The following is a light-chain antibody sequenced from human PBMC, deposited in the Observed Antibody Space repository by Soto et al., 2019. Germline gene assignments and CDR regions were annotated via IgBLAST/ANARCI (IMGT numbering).Light chain of an antibody. V-gene: IGKV1-5*03. J-gene: IGKJ1*01. Sequence: DIQMTQSPSTLSASIGDRVTITCRASQSISSWLAWYQQKPGKAPKLLIYKASSLESGVPSRFSGSGSGAEFTLTIGSLQPDDFATYYCQEYNSYSRTFGQGTKVEIK. CDR1: QSISSW. CDR3: QEYNSYSRT. CDR2: KAS.